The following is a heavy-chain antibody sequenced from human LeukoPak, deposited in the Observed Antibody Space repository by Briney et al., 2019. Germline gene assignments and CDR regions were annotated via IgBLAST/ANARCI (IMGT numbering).Heavy chain of an antibody. CDR3: ARGYSIYDYYFDY. V-gene: IGHV4-34*01. D-gene: IGHD4-11*01. J-gene: IGHJ4*02. Sequence: SETLSLTCAVYGGSFSGYYWSWIRQPPGKGLEWIGEINHSGSTNYNPSLKSRVTISVDTSKNQFSLKLSSVTAADTAVYYCARGYSIYDYYFDYWGQGTPVTVSS. CDR2: INHSGST. CDR1: GGSFSGYY.